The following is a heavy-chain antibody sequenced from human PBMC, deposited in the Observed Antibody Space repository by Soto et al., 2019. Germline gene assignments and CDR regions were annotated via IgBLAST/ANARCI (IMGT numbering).Heavy chain of an antibody. CDR1: GGSISSGGYY. J-gene: IGHJ5*02. D-gene: IGHD3-10*01. CDR3: ARSVTP. Sequence: QVQLQESGPGLVKPSQTLSLSCTVSGGSISSGGYYWSWIRQHPGKGLEWIGYISYSESTYYNPPLKSRVTISVDTFKSQFSMMLSSVTAAHSAVYYCARSVTPWGQGTLVTVSS. CDR2: ISYSEST. V-gene: IGHV4-31*03.